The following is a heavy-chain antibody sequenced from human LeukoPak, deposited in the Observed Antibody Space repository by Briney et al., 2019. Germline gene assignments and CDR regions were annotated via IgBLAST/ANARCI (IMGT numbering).Heavy chain of an antibody. D-gene: IGHD3-22*01. Sequence: SETLSLTCTVSGDSISIYYWSWIRQPPGKGLEWIGYICYTGSTTYNPSLKSRLTISIDTSKNQFSLNLISLTAADTAVYYCARGRGDSRGTSFDSWGQGTLVTVSS. J-gene: IGHJ4*02. CDR1: GDSISIYY. CDR2: ICYTGST. CDR3: ARGRGDSRGTSFDS. V-gene: IGHV4-59*01.